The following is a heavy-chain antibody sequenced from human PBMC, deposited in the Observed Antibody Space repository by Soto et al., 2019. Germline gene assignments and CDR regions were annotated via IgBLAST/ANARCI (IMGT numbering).Heavy chain of an antibody. V-gene: IGHV1-8*01. CDR2: MNPNSGNT. CDR1: GYTFTSYD. Sequence: QVQLVQSGAEVKKPGASVKVSCKASGYTFTSYDINWVRQATGQGLEWMGWMNPNSGNTGYAQKFQGRVTMTRNTSISTAYMALSSLRSEDTAVYYCARGLVFRGTIFGVVTLQSRIYYGMDVWGQGTTVTVSS. J-gene: IGHJ6*02. CDR3: ARGLVFRGTIFGVVTLQSRIYYGMDV. D-gene: IGHD3-3*01.